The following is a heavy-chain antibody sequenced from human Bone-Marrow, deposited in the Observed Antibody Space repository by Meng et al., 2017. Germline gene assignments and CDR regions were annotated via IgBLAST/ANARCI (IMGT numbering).Heavy chain of an antibody. CDR2: INHSGST. Sequence: QVPLHQWGACVLEPSETLDTTCAVDGGSFSGYYWSWLRQPPGKGLEWIGEINHSGSTNYNPSLKSRVTISVDTSKNQFSLKLSSVTAADTAVYYCASGYCSGGSCQVGWFDPWGQGTLVTVSS. D-gene: IGHD2-15*01. V-gene: IGHV4-34*01. CDR1: GGSFSGYY. J-gene: IGHJ5*02. CDR3: ASGYCSGGSCQVGWFDP.